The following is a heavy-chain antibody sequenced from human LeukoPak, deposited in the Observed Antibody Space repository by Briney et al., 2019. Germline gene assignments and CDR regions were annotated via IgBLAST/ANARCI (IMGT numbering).Heavy chain of an antibody. J-gene: IGHJ6*01. CDR2: ISYDGSNK. Sequence: GGSLRLSCAASGFTFSSYGMNWVRQAPGKGLEWVAVISYDGSNKHYSDSVKGRFTISRDNSKNTLYLQMNSLRAEDTAVYCCGKDSELRCYYYSYGMD. D-gene: IGHD4-17*01. CDR3: GKDSELRCYYYSYGMD. V-gene: IGHV3-30*18. CDR1: GFTFSSYG.